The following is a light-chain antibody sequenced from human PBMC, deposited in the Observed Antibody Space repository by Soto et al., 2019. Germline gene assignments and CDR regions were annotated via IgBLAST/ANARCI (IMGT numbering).Light chain of an antibody. CDR2: GAS. Sequence: EIVLTQSPGTLSLSPGERATLSCRASQSVSSSYLAWYQQKPGQAPRLLIYGASSRATGIPDRFSGSGSGTDFTLTISRLEPEDFATYFCQQANKFPRDFGPGTTVEIK. J-gene: IGKJ3*01. CDR3: QQANKFPRD. CDR1: QSVSSSY. V-gene: IGKV3-20*01.